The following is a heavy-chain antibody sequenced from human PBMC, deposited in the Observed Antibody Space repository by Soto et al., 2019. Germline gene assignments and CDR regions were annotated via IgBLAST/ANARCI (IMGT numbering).Heavy chain of an antibody. J-gene: IGHJ4*02. CDR3: AKELAYGDFWRGLEY. Sequence: QVQLVESGGGVVQPGRSLRLSCAASGFSFSSYAMHWVRQAPGKGLERVAIISHDGNIKRYADFVEGRFIVFRDNSNNNLLLQMESLKTDDTAVYYCAKELAYGDFWRGLEYWGQGTLVTVAS. D-gene: IGHD3-3*01. CDR1: GFSFSSYA. V-gene: IGHV3-30*18. CDR2: ISHDGNIK.